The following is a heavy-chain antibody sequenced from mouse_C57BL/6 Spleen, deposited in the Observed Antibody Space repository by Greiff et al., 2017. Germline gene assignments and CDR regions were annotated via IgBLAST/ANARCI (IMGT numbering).Heavy chain of an antibody. CDR3: ARAGLLIPYYYAMNY. D-gene: IGHD6-5*01. J-gene: IGHJ4*01. Sequence: QVQLQQSGPELVKPGASVKISCKASGYTFTDYYINWVKQRPGQGLEWIGWIYPGSGNTKYNEKFKGKATLTVDTSSSTAYMHLSSLTSEDSAVFVCARAGLLIPYYYAMNYWGQGTSVTVSS. V-gene: IGHV1-84*01. CDR2: IYPGSGNT. CDR1: GYTFTDYY.